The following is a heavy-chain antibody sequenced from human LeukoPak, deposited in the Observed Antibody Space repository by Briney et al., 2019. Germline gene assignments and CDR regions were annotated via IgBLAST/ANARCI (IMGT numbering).Heavy chain of an antibody. J-gene: IGHJ4*02. CDR3: AKTNGYYSD. CDR1: GSTFSSYG. CDR2: ISGSGGTT. V-gene: IGHV3-23*01. D-gene: IGHD3-22*01. Sequence: GGSLRLSCAASGSTFSSYGMNWVRQAPGKGLEWVSGISGSGGTTYYVDSVKGRFTISRGNSKNSLSLQVSSLRAEDTAVYYCAKTNGYYSDWGQGTLVTVSS.